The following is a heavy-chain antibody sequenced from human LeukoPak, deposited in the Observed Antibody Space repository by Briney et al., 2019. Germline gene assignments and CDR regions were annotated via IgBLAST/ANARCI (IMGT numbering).Heavy chain of an antibody. CDR1: GFTFSSYE. V-gene: IGHV3-48*03. CDR2: TSSSGSTI. Sequence: GGSLRLSCAASGFTFSSYEMNWVRQAPGKGLEWVSYTSSSGSTIYYADSVKGRFTISRDNAKNSLYLQMNSLRAEDTAVYYCARASSYYYDSTVLYYFDYWGQGTLVTVSS. CDR3: ARASSYYYDSTVLYYFDY. D-gene: IGHD3-22*01. J-gene: IGHJ4*02.